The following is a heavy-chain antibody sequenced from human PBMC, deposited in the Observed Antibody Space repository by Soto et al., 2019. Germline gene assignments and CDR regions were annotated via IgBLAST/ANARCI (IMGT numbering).Heavy chain of an antibody. J-gene: IGHJ3*02. Sequence: AASVKVSCKVSGYTLTELSMHWVRQAPGKGLEWMGGFDPEDGETIYAQKFQGRVTMTEDTSTDTAYMELSSLRSEDTAVYYCATDTTLITFGGVIAPGHAFDIWGQGTMVTV. D-gene: IGHD3-16*02. V-gene: IGHV1-24*01. CDR3: ATDTTLITFGGVIAPGHAFDI. CDR1: GYTLTELS. CDR2: FDPEDGET.